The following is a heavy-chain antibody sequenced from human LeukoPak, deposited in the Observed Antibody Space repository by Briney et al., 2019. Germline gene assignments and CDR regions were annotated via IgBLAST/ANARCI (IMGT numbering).Heavy chain of an antibody. V-gene: IGHV3-66*01. Sequence: SGGSLRLSCAASGFTVSSNYMSWVRQAPGKGLEWVSVIYSGGSTYYADSVKGRFTISRDNSKNTLYLQMNSLRAEDTAVYYCARAWGLWFGGYYFDYWGQGTLVTVSS. CDR1: GFTVSSNY. CDR3: ARAWGLWFGGYYFDY. J-gene: IGHJ4*02. CDR2: IYSGGST. D-gene: IGHD3-10*01.